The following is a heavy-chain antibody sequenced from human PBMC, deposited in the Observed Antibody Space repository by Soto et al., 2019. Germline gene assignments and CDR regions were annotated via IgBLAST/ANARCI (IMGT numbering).Heavy chain of an antibody. V-gene: IGHV4-59*01. CDR1: GGSISSYY. D-gene: IGHD1-26*01. CDR3: VRVGGAPLGAFDI. J-gene: IGHJ3*02. CDR2: LYYSGSS. Sequence: SETLSLTCTVSGGSISSYYWSWIRQPPGKGLEWIGYLYYSGSSNYNPSLKSRVTISLDTSKNQFSLKLTSVTAADTAVYYCVRVGGAPLGAFDIWGQGTMVTVSS.